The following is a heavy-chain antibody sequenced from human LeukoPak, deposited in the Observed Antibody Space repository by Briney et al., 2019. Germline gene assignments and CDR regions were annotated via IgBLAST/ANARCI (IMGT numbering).Heavy chain of an antibody. V-gene: IGHV2-5*02. D-gene: IGHD6-13*01. CDR1: GFSLSTRGVS. CDR3: AHRSSWHCFDP. CDR2: IYGDDNK. Sequence: NASGPTLVKPTQTLTLTCTFSGFSLSTRGVSVGWIRQPPGKALEWLALIYGDDNKRYSPSLKTRLTITKDTSENQVVLTMTNMDPVDTATYYCAHRSSWHCFDPWGQGTLVTVSS. J-gene: IGHJ5*02.